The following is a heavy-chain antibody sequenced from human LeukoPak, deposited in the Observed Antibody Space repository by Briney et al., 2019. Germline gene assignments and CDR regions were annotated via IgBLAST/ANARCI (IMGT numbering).Heavy chain of an antibody. CDR3: ARAQAGNYDWPLDL. Sequence: SVKVSCKASGGTFSNYALSWVRQAPGQGLEWNGAIIPFLDTSNYPPKFQDRVTITTDESTSTAYMELSSLRSDDTAVYYCARAQAGNYDWPLDLWGQGTLVTVSS. V-gene: IGHV1-69*05. CDR1: GGTFSNYA. J-gene: IGHJ5*02. D-gene: IGHD5-12*01. CDR2: IIPFLDTS.